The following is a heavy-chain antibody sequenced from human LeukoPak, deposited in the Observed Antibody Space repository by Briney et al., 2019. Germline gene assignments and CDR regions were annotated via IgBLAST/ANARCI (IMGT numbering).Heavy chain of an antibody. CDR1: GGSTSSYY. CDR3: ARVGYDSSGSYKMDY. CDR2: IYYSGST. D-gene: IGHD3-22*01. Sequence: SETLSLTCTVSGGSTSSYYWSWIRQPPGKGLEWIGYIYYSGSTNYNPSLKSRVTISVDTSKNQFSLKLSSVTAADTAVYYCARVGYDSSGSYKMDYWGQGTLVTVSS. J-gene: IGHJ4*02. V-gene: IGHV4-59*01.